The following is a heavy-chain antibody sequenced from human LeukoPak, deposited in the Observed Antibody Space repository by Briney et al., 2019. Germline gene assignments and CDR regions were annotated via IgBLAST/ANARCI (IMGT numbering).Heavy chain of an antibody. CDR2: IYYSGST. V-gene: IGHV4-59*01. D-gene: IGHD3-22*01. Sequence: SETLSLTSTVSGGSISSYYWSWIRQPPGKGLEWIGNIYYSGSTNYNPSLKSRVTISVDTSKNQFSLKLSSVTAADTAVYYCARDPTDYDSSGYEWGQGTLLTVSS. CDR1: GGSISSYY. CDR3: ARDPTDYDSSGYE. J-gene: IGHJ4*02.